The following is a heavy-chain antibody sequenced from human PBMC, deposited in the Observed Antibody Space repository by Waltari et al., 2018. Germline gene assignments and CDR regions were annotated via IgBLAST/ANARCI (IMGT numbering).Heavy chain of an antibody. D-gene: IGHD3-22*01. CDR3: ARVLVLTFVTGEGLDV. J-gene: IGHJ3*01. CDR2: SQNDGST. Sequence: QMEETGGGLAQPGGSLKVACKVSGFSVSGNYVTWVRQAPGKGLEWLGVSQNDGSTYYADSVEGRFIISRDTSKNIVYLQMNSLTIDDTAVYFCARVLVLTFVTGEGLDVWGRGTVVAVSS. V-gene: IGHV3-66*02. CDR1: GFSVSGNY.